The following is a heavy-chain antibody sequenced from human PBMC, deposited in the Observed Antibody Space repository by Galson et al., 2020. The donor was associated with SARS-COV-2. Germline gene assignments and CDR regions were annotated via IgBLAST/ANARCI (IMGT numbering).Heavy chain of an antibody. CDR1: GGSISSSSYY. Sequence: ETSETLSLTCTVSGGSISSSSYYWGWIRQPPGKGLEWIGSIYYSGSTYYNPSLKSRVTISVDTSKNQFSLKLSSVTAADTAVYYCARLYDSRHYYYGMDVWGQGTTVTVSS. D-gene: IGHD3-22*01. CDR3: ARLYDSRHYYYGMDV. J-gene: IGHJ6*02. CDR2: IYYSGST. V-gene: IGHV4-39*01.